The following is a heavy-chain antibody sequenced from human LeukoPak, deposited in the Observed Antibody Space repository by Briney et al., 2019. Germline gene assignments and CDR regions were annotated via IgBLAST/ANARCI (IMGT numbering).Heavy chain of an antibody. CDR3: ARDLYYYDSKAFDI. CDR2: ISWNSGSI. D-gene: IGHD3-22*01. J-gene: IGHJ3*02. Sequence: PGRSLRLSCAASGFTFDDYAMHWVRQAPGKGLEWVSGISWNSGSIGYADSVKGRFTISRDNAKNSLYLQMNSLRAEDMALYYCARDLYYYDSKAFDIWGQGTMVTVSS. CDR1: GFTFDDYA. V-gene: IGHV3-9*03.